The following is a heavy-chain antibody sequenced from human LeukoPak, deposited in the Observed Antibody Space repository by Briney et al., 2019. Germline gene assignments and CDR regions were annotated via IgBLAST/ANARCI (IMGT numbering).Heavy chain of an antibody. J-gene: IGHJ4*02. CDR2: INPNSGYT. CDR1: GYTFTDYY. CDR3: ARGDTMVRGGISDY. V-gene: IGHV1-2*02. D-gene: IGHD3-10*01. Sequence: ASVKVSCKASGYTFTDYYIHWVRQAPGQGLEYMGWINPNSGYTKYAPKFQDRVTMTRDTSISTVYMELSRLISGDTAVYYCARGDTMVRGGISDYWGQGTLVTVSS.